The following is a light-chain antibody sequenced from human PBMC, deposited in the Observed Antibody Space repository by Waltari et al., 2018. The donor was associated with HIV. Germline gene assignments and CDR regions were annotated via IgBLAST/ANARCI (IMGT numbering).Light chain of an antibody. J-gene: IGLJ2*01. CDR2: EDI. CDR3: YSAGDHDVV. CDR1: ILAKKY. V-gene: IGLV3-27*01. Sequence: SYELTQPSSVSVSPGQTASITCSGDILAKKYGRWFQQKPGQVPVVVIYEDIERTSGIPERFSGSSSGTTVTLTITGAHVEDDADYYCYSAGDHDVVFGGGTKLTVL.